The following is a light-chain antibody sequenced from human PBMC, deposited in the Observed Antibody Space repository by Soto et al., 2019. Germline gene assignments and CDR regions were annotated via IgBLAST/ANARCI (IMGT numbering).Light chain of an antibody. V-gene: IGLV2-14*01. Sequence: QSALTQPASVSGSPGQSITISCTGTSSDVGAYMYVSWYQQHPGKAPKLMIYEVSNRPSGVSNRFSASKSGNTASLIISGLQAEDGADYYCSSYTTTSTVIFGGGTQLTVL. CDR2: EVS. CDR3: SSYTTTSTVI. J-gene: IGLJ2*01. CDR1: SSDVGAYMY.